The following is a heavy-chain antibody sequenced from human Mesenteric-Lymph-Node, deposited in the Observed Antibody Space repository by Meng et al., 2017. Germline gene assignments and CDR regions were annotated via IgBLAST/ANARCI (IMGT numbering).Heavy chain of an antibody. V-gene: IGHV3-23*01. Sequence: GESLKISCAASGFTFSSYAMSWVRQAPGKGLEWVSAISGSGGSTYYADSVKGRFTISRDNSKNTLYLQMNSLRAEDTAVYYCARDKGMVAAAGIVAYWGQGTLVTVSS. CDR2: ISGSGGST. J-gene: IGHJ4*02. CDR3: ARDKGMVAAAGIVAY. D-gene: IGHD6-13*01. CDR1: GFTFSSYA.